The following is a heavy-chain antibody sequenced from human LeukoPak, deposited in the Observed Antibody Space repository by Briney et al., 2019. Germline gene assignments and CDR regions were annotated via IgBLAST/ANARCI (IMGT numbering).Heavy chain of an antibody. D-gene: IGHD3-10*01. J-gene: IGHJ6*02. CDR3: ARGHPSLWFGELSLYYYYYGMDV. V-gene: IGHV1-8*01. Sequence: GASVKVSCKASGYTFTSYDINWVRQATGQGLERMGWMNPNSGNTGYAQKFQGRVTMTRNTSISTAYMELSSLRSEDTAVYYCARGHPSLWFGELSLYYYYYGMDVWGQGTTVTVSS. CDR2: MNPNSGNT. CDR1: GYTFTSYD.